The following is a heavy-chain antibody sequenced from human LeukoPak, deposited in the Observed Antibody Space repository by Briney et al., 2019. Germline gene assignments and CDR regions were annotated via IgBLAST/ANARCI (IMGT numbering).Heavy chain of an antibody. Sequence: GGSLRLSCAASGFTFSSYGMHWVRQAPGKGLEWVAVIWYDGTNTYYADSVKGRFTISRDNSKSTLYLQMNSLRAEDTAVYYCARDFCSGSSCYPDAFDIWGQGTMVTVSS. CDR1: GFTFSSYG. V-gene: IGHV3-33*01. J-gene: IGHJ3*02. CDR3: ARDFCSGSSCYPDAFDI. D-gene: IGHD2-15*01. CDR2: IWYDGTNT.